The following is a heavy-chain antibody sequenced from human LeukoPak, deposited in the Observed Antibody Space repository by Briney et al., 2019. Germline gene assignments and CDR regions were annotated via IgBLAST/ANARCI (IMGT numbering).Heavy chain of an antibody. Sequence: ASVKVSCNASGYTLTAYYIYWVRQAPGQGLEWMGRINPNSGGTDYAQNFQGRVTMTRDTSISTAYMELSRPRSDDTAVYYCARGYCSGGTCYLVENWLDPWGQGTLVTVSS. CDR2: INPNSGGT. CDR1: GYTLTAYY. D-gene: IGHD2-15*01. V-gene: IGHV1-2*06. J-gene: IGHJ5*02. CDR3: ARGYCSGGTCYLVENWLDP.